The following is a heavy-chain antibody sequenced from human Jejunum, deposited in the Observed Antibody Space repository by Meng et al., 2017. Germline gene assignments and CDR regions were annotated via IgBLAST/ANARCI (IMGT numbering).Heavy chain of an antibody. CDR2: FSYSGGNT. CDR3: VKGYGMDV. V-gene: IGHV3-23*01. J-gene: IGHJ6*02. Sequence: EGQRLESGGYLVQPGGSLRLSCAASGFTFSSYAMGWVRQAPGKGLEWVSGFSYSGGNTLYADSVKGRFTISRDNSKNTLYLQMNSLRAEDTAVYYCVKGYGMDVWGQGTTVTVSS. CDR1: GFTFSSYA.